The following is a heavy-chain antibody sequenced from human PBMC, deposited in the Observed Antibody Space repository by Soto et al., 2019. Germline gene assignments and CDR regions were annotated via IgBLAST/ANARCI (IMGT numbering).Heavy chain of an antibody. D-gene: IGHD3-10*01. J-gene: IGHJ6*02. CDR2: INHSGST. Sequence: AEARSLTCAGYGGSFRGYYWSGIRQPPGKGLEWIGEINHSGSTNYNPSLKSRVTISVDTSKNQFSLKLSSVTAADTAVYFCARDRGVVPPGGGMDVWGQGTTVT. CDR1: GGSFRGYY. CDR3: ARDRGVVPPGGGMDV. V-gene: IGHV4-34*01.